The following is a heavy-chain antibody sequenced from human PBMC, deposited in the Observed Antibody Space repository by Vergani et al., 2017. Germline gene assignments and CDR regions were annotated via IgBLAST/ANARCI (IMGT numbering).Heavy chain of an antibody. CDR1: RVTFSSYG. CDR2: IIPIFGTP. Sequence: QVQLVQSGAEVKKPGSSVKVSCKASRVTFSSYGISWVRQAPGQGLEWMGRIIPIFGTPNYAQKFQGRVTITADESTSTAYMELSSLRFEDTAVYYCATGYGGCSGDSCYSYWGQGTLVTVSS. CDR3: ATGYGGCSGDSCYSY. D-gene: IGHD2-15*01. V-gene: IGHV1-69*13. J-gene: IGHJ4*02.